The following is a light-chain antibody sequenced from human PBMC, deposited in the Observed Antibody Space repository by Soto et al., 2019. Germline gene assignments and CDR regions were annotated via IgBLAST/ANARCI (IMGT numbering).Light chain of an antibody. Sequence: QSALTQPASVSGSPGQSITISCTGTSSDVGSYNYVSWYQQHPGKAPKLMIYDVSNRPSGVSNRFSGSKSDNTASLTISGLQAEDEADYYCSSYSISSTLGVFGGGTKVTVL. V-gene: IGLV2-14*01. CDR3: SSYSISSTLGV. CDR2: DVS. J-gene: IGLJ2*01. CDR1: SSDVGSYNY.